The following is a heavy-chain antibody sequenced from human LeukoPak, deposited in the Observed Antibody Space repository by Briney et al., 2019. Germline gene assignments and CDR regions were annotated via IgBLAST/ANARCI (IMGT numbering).Heavy chain of an antibody. CDR2: IRYDGSYK. Sequence: GGSLRLSCAASGFTFSSYVMHWVRQAPGKGLEWVAFIRYDGSYKYYSDSVKGRFTISRDNSKNTLYLQMSSLRAEDTAVYYCATLRKSLWIPEFDFWGQGTLVTVSS. D-gene: IGHD1-1*01. V-gene: IGHV3-30*02. J-gene: IGHJ4*02. CDR1: GFTFSSYV. CDR3: ATLRKSLWIPEFDF.